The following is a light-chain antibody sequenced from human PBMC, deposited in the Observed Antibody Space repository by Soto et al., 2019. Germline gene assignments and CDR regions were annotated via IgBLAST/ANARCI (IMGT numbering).Light chain of an antibody. J-gene: IGKJ2*01. CDR1: QTISTY. CDR3: QQTFSTPHT. Sequence: DIQMTQSPSSLSASVGDSVTFTCRTSQTISTYLNWYQKKPGKAPALLIYAASTVLSGVPSRFSGSGSGTNFSLTINSMQTPDFAYYYCQQTFSTPHTFGQGTKVDIK. CDR2: AAS. V-gene: IGKV1-39*01.